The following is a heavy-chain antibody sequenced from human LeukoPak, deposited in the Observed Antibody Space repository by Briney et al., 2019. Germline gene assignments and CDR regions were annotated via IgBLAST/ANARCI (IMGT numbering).Heavy chain of an antibody. J-gene: IGHJ4*02. CDR3: ARDGMTYYDILTGDFDY. CDR1: GFTFSSYS. CDR2: ISSSSSYI. V-gene: IGHV3-21*01. Sequence: PGGSLRLSCAASGFTFSSYSMNWVRQAPGKGLEWVSSISSSSSYIYYADSVEGRFTISRDNAKNSLYLQMNSLRAEDTAVYCCARDGMTYYDILTGDFDYWGQGTLVTVSS. D-gene: IGHD3-9*01.